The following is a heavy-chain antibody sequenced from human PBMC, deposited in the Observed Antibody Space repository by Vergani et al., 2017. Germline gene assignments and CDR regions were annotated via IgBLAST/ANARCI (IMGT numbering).Heavy chain of an antibody. CDR3: ARDRAGGXDFWSGYYRNWFDP. Sequence: EVQLVESGGGLVKPGGSLRLSCAASGFTFSSYSMNWVRQAPGKGLEWVSSISSSSSYIYYADSVKGRFTISRDNAKNSLYLQMNSLRAEDTAVYYCARDRAGGXDFWSGYYRNWFDPWGQGTLVTVSS. J-gene: IGHJ5*02. D-gene: IGHD3-3*01. CDR1: GFTFSSYS. V-gene: IGHV3-21*01. CDR2: ISSSSSYI.